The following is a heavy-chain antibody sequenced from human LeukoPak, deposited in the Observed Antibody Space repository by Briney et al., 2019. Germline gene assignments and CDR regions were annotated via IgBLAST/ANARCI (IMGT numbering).Heavy chain of an antibody. Sequence: ASVKVSCKASGYTFTGYYMLWVRQAPGQGLEWMGWINPNSGGTNYAQKFQDRVTMTRDTSMTTAYMELSRLTSDDPAVYCGARDRLQITMVRGGDLGYWGQGTQVTVSS. CDR1: GYTFTGYY. V-gene: IGHV1-2*02. CDR3: ARDRLQITMVRGGDLGY. D-gene: IGHD3-10*01. CDR2: INPNSGGT. J-gene: IGHJ4*02.